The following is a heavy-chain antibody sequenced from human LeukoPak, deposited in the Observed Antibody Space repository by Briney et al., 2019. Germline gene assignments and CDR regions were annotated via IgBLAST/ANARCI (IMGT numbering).Heavy chain of an antibody. CDR2: IYYSGST. CDR1: GGSISSYY. D-gene: IGHD3-10*01. CDR3: ARVGTYGSGSYLSWLDY. V-gene: IGHV4-59*01. Sequence: PSETLSLTCTVSGGSISSYYWSWIRQPPGKGLEWIGYIYYSGSTNYNPSLKSRVTISVDASKNQFSLKLSSVTAADTAVYYCARVGTYGSGSYLSWLDYWGQGTLVTVSS. J-gene: IGHJ4*02.